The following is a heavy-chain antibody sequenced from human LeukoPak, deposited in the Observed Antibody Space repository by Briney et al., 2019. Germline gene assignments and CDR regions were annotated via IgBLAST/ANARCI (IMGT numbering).Heavy chain of an antibody. CDR1: GYTFTSYD. Sequence: ASVKVSCKASGYTFTSYDINWARQATGQGLEWMGWMNPNSGNTGYAQKFQGRVTMTRNTSISTAYMELSSLRSEDTAVYYCAREPRSSWYRVAFDIWGQGTMVTVSS. V-gene: IGHV1-8*01. J-gene: IGHJ3*02. CDR3: AREPRSSWYRVAFDI. D-gene: IGHD6-13*01. CDR2: MNPNSGNT.